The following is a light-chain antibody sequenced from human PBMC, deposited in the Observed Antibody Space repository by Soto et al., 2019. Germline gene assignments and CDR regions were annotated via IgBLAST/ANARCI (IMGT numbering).Light chain of an antibody. CDR3: CSYAGSSTNVV. CDR1: SSNIGAGYD. CDR2: GNS. V-gene: IGLV1-40*01. Sequence: QAVVTQPPSVSGAPGQRVTISCTGSSSNIGAGYDVHWYQQLPGTAPKLLIYGNSNRPSGVPDRFSGSKSGTSASLAITGLQAEDEADYYCCSYAGSSTNVVFGGGTKLTVL. J-gene: IGLJ2*01.